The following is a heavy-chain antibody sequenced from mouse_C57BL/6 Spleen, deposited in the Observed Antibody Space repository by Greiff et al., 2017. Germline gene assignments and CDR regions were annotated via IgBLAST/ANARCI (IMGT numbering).Heavy chain of an antibody. V-gene: IGHV1-54*01. J-gene: IGHJ2*01. CDR1: GYAFTNYL. D-gene: IGHD2-4*01. CDR2: INPGSGGT. Sequence: VQLQQSGAELVRPGTSVKVSCQASGYAFTNYLIEWVKQRPGQGLEWIGVINPGSGGTNYNEKFKGKATLTADKSSSTAYMQLSSLTSEDSAVYFCARSYYDYDDNIDYWGQGTTLTVSS. CDR3: ARSYYDYDDNIDY.